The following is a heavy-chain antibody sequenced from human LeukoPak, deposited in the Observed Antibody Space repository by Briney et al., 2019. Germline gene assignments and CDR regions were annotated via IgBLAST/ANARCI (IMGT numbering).Heavy chain of an antibody. J-gene: IGHJ4*02. V-gene: IGHV3-9*01. Sequence: GGSPRLSCAASGFTFDDYAMHWVRQAPGKGLEWVSGISWNSGSIGYADSVKGRFTISRDNAKNSLYLQMNSLRAEDTALYYCAKDLIRFRSSGDGALFDYWGQGTLVTVSS. CDR3: AKDLIRFRSSGDGALFDY. D-gene: IGHD6-6*01. CDR1: GFTFDDYA. CDR2: ISWNSGSI.